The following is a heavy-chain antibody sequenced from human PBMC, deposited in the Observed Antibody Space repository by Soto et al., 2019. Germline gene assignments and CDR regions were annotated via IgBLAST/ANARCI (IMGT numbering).Heavy chain of an antibody. V-gene: IGHV4-59*12. J-gene: IGHJ6*02. CDR3: ARNSLGRRIAARPDGGTYGMDV. Sequence: SETLSLTCTVSGGSISSYYWSWIRQPPGKGLEWIGDIYYSGSTNYNPSLKSRVTISVDTSKNQFSLKLSSVTAADTAVYYCARNSLGRRIAARPDGGTYGMDVWGQGTTVTVSS. CDR2: IYYSGST. D-gene: IGHD6-6*01. CDR1: GGSISSYY.